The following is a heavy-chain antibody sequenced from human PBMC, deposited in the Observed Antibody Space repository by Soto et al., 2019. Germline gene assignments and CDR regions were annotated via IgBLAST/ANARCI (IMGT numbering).Heavy chain of an antibody. Sequence: PGGSRRHACAASGFPYSSYAMIRVRQTLGKGLEWVSAISGSGGSTYCAVSGKGRFTVSRDNSKITLYLQMNSLRAEDTAVYYGALYPIVGLFDYWGQGTLVSVSA. CDR2: ISGSGGST. J-gene: IGHJ4*02. CDR3: ALYPIVGLFDY. V-gene: IGHV3-23*01. D-gene: IGHD2-8*01. CDR1: GFPYSSYA.